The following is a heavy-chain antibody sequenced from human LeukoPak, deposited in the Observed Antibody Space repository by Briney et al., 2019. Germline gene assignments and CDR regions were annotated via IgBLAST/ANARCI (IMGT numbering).Heavy chain of an antibody. Sequence: ASVKVSCKASGYTFTNYYMHWVRQAPGQGLEWMGIINPSGGSTSYAQKFQGRVTMTRDTSTSTVYMDLSSLRSEDTAVYYCARAPLHSGGSYYFDYWGQGTLVTVSS. D-gene: IGHD1-26*01. J-gene: IGHJ4*02. CDR1: GYTFTNYY. CDR2: INPSGGST. CDR3: ARAPLHSGGSYYFDY. V-gene: IGHV1-46*01.